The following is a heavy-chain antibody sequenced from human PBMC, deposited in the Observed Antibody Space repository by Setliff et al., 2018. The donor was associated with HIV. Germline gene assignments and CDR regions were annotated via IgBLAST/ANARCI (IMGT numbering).Heavy chain of an antibody. CDR3: ARDTVGLDY. J-gene: IGHJ4*02. D-gene: IGHD2-15*01. CDR1: GFAFSSNA. Sequence: GGSLRLSCEASGFAFSSNAMSWVRQSPGKGLEWVSSLSDSGGTTFYVDSVKGRFTISRDNSKNTLYLQMNSLRVEDTGVYYCARDTVGLDYWGQGTQVTVSS. V-gene: IGHV3-23*01. CDR2: LSDSGGTT.